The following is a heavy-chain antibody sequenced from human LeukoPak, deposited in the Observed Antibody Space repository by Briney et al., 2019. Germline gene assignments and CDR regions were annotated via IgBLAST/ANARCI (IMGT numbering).Heavy chain of an antibody. Sequence: SETLSLTCTVSGGSISSSNYFWAWIRQPRIRQPPGKGLEWIGTIYYTGSTYYNPSLKSRVTISVDTSKNQFSLKLTSVTAADTAVYYCARDRVGQQLVGRNSYYYYIVVWGKGTTVTISS. CDR3: ARDRVGQQLVGRNSYYYYIVV. J-gene: IGHJ6*03. CDR1: GGSISSSNYF. D-gene: IGHD6-13*01. CDR2: IYYTGST. V-gene: IGHV4-39*07.